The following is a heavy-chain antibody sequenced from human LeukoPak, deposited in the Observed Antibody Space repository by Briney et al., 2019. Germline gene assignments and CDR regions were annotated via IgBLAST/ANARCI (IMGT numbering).Heavy chain of an antibody. Sequence: PSETLSLTCAVYGGSFSGYYWSWIRQPPGKGLEWIGYIYYSGSTNYNPSLKSRVTISVDTSKNQFSLKLSSVTAADTAVYYCASGYCSSTSCYPDAFDIWGQGTMVTVSS. CDR1: GGSFSGYY. CDR2: IYYSGST. V-gene: IGHV4-59*01. D-gene: IGHD2-2*01. CDR3: ASGYCSSTSCYPDAFDI. J-gene: IGHJ3*02.